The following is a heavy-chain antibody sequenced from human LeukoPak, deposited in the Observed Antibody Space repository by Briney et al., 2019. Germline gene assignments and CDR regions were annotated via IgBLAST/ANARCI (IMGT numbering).Heavy chain of an antibody. CDR1: GFTFSSYA. CDR3: AKERLRFLEWLFQVDY. J-gene: IGHJ4*02. CDR2: ISYDGSNK. D-gene: IGHD3-3*01. V-gene: IGHV3-30*04. Sequence: GGSLRLSCAASGFTFSSYAMHWVRQAPGKGLEWVAVISYDGSNKYYADSVKGRFTISRDNSKNTLYLQMNSLRAEDTAVYYCAKERLRFLEWLFQVDYWGQGTLVTVSS.